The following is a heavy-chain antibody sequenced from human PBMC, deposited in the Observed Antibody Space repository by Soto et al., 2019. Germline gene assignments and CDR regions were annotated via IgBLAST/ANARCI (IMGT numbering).Heavy chain of an antibody. J-gene: IGHJ4*02. Sequence: SETLSLTCTVSGASISSDGYSWSWIRQPPGKGLEWIGYFYHDGTTYYNPSLRSRVTISVDKAKNQFSLRLISVTAADTAVYYWAGSRYCSSTTCYFFDYWGQGALVTVSS. CDR2: FYHDGTT. V-gene: IGHV4-30-2*01. D-gene: IGHD2-2*01. CDR1: GASISSDGYS. CDR3: AGSRYCSSTTCYFFDY.